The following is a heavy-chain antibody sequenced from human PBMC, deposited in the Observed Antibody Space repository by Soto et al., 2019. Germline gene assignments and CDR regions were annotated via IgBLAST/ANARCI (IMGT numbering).Heavy chain of an antibody. CDR3: ASRDSNYIVY. D-gene: IGHD4-4*01. V-gene: IGHV1-69*13. CDR2: IIPIFGTA. Sequence: PVKGSCKASGGRLSSYSISWVRQAPGQGLEWMGGIIPIFGTANYAQKFQGRVTITADESTSTAYMELSSLRSEDTAVYYCASRDSNYIVYWGQGTLVTVSS. J-gene: IGHJ4*02. CDR1: GGRLSSYS.